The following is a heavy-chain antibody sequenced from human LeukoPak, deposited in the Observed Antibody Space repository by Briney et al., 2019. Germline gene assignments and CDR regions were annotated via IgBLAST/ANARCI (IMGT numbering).Heavy chain of an antibody. CDR1: RGTHSNYW. D-gene: IGHD4-17*01. Sequence: GSLSLSFTSSRGTHSNYWRSGVRRPPSKGLEGVANIKEDGGEKNKVDSVSGGSAINRDNSRNSLYLQMNSLRGEHTAVYYCATERRGSTTYDGKEAFDFWGQGTLVTVSS. CDR3: ATERRGSTTYDGKEAFDF. V-gene: IGHV3-7*01. CDR2: IKEDGGEK. J-gene: IGHJ4*02.